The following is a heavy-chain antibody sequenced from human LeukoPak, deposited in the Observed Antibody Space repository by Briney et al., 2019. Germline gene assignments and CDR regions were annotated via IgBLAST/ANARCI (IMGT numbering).Heavy chain of an antibody. V-gene: IGHV3-21*04. CDR1: GFTFSSYS. D-gene: IGHD3-22*01. J-gene: IGHJ4*02. CDR3: AKSQLYYYDSSGYYGHFDY. CDR2: ISSSSSYI. Sequence: GGSLRLSCAASGFTFSSYSMNWVRQAPGKGLEWVSSISSSSSYIYYADSVKGRFTISRDNAKNSLYLQMNSLRAEDTAVYYCAKSQLYYYDSSGYYGHFDYWGQGTLVTVSS.